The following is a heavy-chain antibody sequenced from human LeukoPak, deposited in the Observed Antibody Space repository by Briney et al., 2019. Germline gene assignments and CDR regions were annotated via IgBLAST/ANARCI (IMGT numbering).Heavy chain of an antibody. CDR2: IKHSGST. J-gene: IGHJ4*02. D-gene: IGHD3-22*01. CDR1: GGSFSGYY. CDR3: ARVRGGRYYYDSSGYLSFDY. Sequence: SETLSLTCAVYGGSFSGYYWSWIRQPPGKGLEWIGEIKHSGSTNYNPSLKSRVTISVDTSKNQFSLKLSSVTAADTAVYYCARVRGGRYYYDSSGYLSFDYWGQGTLVTVSS. V-gene: IGHV4-34*01.